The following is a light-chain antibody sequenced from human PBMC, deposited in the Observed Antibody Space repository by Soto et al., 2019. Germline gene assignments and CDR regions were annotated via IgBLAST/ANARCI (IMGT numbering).Light chain of an antibody. Sequence: EIVWTQSPGTRSLSPGERATLACRASQSVSNNYLAWYQQKPGQAPRLLIYGAFSRDTGIPERFSGSGSGTDFTLTISRLEPEDFAVYYCQQYGNRPITFGQGTRLEIK. CDR1: QSVSNNY. CDR3: QQYGNRPIT. V-gene: IGKV3-20*01. J-gene: IGKJ5*01. CDR2: GAF.